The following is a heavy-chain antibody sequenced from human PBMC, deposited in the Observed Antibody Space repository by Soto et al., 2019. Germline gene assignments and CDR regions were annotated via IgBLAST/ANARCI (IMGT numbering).Heavy chain of an antibody. D-gene: IGHD6-13*01. CDR2: ISYDGSNK. J-gene: IGHJ4*02. V-gene: IGHV3-30-3*01. CDR1: GFTFSSYA. Sequence: GSLRLSCXASGFTFSSYAVHWVRQAPGKGLEWVAVISYDGSNKYYADSVKGRFTISRDNSKNTLYLQMNSLRAEDTAVYYCARGGSSWDLDYWGQGTLVTVSS. CDR3: ARGGSSWDLDY.